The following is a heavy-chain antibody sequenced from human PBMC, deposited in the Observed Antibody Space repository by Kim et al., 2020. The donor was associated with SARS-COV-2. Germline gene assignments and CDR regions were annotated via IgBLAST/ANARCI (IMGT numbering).Heavy chain of an antibody. J-gene: IGHJ6*02. V-gene: IGHV4-59*01. Sequence: SETLSLTCTVSGGSISSYYWSWIRQPPGKGLEWIGYIYYSGSTNYNPSLKSRVTISVDTSKNQFSLKLSSVTAADTAVYYCARDRRVGDSYGHYGMDVWGQGTTVTVSS. CDR3: ARDRRVGDSYGHYGMDV. CDR2: IYYSGST. D-gene: IGHD5-18*01. CDR1: GGSISSYY.